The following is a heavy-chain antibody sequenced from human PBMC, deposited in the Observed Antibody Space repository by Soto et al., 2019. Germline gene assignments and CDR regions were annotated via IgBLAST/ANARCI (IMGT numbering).Heavy chain of an antibody. Sequence: SETLSLTCTVSGGSISSYYWSWIRQPPGKGLEWIGYIYYSGSTNYNPSLKSRVTISVDTSKNQFSLKLSSVTAADTAVYYCARVGSSGPSDYSGQETLVTVSS. J-gene: IGHJ4*02. CDR3: ARVGSSGPSDY. CDR2: IYYSGST. V-gene: IGHV4-59*01. D-gene: IGHD3-10*01. CDR1: GGSISSYY.